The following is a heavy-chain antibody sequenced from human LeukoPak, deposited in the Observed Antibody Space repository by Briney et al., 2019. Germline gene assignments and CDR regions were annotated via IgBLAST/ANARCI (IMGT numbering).Heavy chain of an antibody. CDR3: TRAVAAADFSPGY. D-gene: IGHD6-13*01. J-gene: IGHJ4*02. Sequence: GGSLRLSCVASGFTFSSYSMNWVRPAPGKGLECVSCISSSSSYIYYADSVKGRFTISRDNAKNSVYLQMNSLRAEDTAVYYCTRAVAAADFSPGYWGQGTLVTVSS. CDR1: GFTFSSYS. CDR2: ISSSSSYI. V-gene: IGHV3-21*01.